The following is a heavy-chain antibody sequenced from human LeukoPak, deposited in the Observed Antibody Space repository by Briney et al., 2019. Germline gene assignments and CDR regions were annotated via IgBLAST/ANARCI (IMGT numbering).Heavy chain of an antibody. V-gene: IGHV1-69*10. CDR2: FIPILGTA. CDR1: GGTFSDYA. Sequence: ASVKVSCKASGGTFSDYALDWVRQAPGQGLEWMGVFIPILGTANSTQKFQGRVTITADISTNTVYMELSSLRSEDTAVYFCAGIPVFGVVLHQEPVWGKGTTVTVSS. J-gene: IGHJ6*04. CDR3: AGIPVFGVVLHQEPV. D-gene: IGHD3-3*01.